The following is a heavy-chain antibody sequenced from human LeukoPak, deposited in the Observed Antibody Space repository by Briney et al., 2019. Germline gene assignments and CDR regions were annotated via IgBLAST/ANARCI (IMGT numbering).Heavy chain of an antibody. CDR3: ARAIPPGRIAAAETFNY. D-gene: IGHD6-13*01. CDR1: GGSISSGDYY. CDR2: IYYSGST. J-gene: IGHJ4*02. Sequence: TLSLTCTVSGGSISSGDYYWSWIRQPPGKGLEWIGYIYYSGSTYYNPSLKSRVTISVDTSKNQFSLKLSSVTAADTAVYYGARAIPPGRIAAAETFNYWARGPWSPSPQ. V-gene: IGHV4-30-4*01.